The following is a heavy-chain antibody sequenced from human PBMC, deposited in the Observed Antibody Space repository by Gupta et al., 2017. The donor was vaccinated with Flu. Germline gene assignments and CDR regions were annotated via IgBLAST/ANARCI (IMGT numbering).Heavy chain of an antibody. Sequence: QAPGQGLEWMGGINTTTGNPTYAQGFTGRFVFSLDTSVSTAYLQISNLKAEDTAVYFCARVGAIVAHLTWFDPWGHGTLVTVSS. D-gene: IGHD2-15*01. V-gene: IGHV7-4-1*02. J-gene: IGHJ5*02. CDR2: INTTTGNP. CDR3: ARVGAIVAHLTWFDP.